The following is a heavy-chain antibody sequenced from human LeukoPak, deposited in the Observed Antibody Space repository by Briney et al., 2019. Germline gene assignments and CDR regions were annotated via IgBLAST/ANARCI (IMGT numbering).Heavy chain of an antibody. CDR3: ARQPVPGTYYFDY. CDR2: IYTRGTT. J-gene: IGHJ4*02. Sequence: KPSETLSLTCTVSSGSITYYYWSWIRQPPGKGLEWIWYIYTRGTTNYNPSLKSRVAISADSSRDQFSLRLTSVTAADTAIYYCARQPVPGTYYFDYWGQGTLVTVSS. D-gene: IGHD6-19*01. CDR1: SGSITYYY. V-gene: IGHV4-4*09.